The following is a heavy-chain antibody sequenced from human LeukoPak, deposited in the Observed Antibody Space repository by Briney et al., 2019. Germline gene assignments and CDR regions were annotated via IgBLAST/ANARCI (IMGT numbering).Heavy chain of an antibody. V-gene: IGHV3-74*01. CDR1: GFTFRNHW. CDR2: INYDGSDT. D-gene: IGHD7-27*01. J-gene: IGHJ4*02. CDR3: ARNNWGIDY. Sequence: GGSLRLSCAASGFTFRNHWMHWVRQAPGKGLLWVARINYDGSDTSHADSVEGRFAISRGNAKDTLYLQMNSLRVEDTAVYYCARNNWGIDYWGQGTLVAVSS.